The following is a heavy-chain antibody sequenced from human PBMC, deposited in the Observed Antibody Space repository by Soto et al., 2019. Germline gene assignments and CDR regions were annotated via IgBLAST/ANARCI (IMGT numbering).Heavy chain of an antibody. CDR1: GYTFTGYY. D-gene: IGHD2-21*01. V-gene: IGHV1-2*04. CDR2: INPNSGGT. Sequence: ASVKVSCKASGYTFTGYYMHWVRQAPGQGLEWMGWINPNSGGTNYAQKFQGWVTMTRDTSISTAYMELSRLRSVDTAVYYCARAGLTYQYYYYGMDVWGQGTTVTVSS. CDR3: ARAGLTYQYYYYGMDV. J-gene: IGHJ6*02.